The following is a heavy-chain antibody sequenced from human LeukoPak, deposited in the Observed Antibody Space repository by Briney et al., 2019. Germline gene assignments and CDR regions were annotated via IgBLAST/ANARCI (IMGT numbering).Heavy chain of an antibody. CDR2: VSGSGGSA. J-gene: IGHJ4*02. V-gene: IGHV3-23*01. CDR3: AKDLNRGLPDY. CDR1: GFTFSSYA. D-gene: IGHD2-21*01. Sequence: GVSLRLSCGVAGFTFSSYAMSWVRQAPGKGLEWVSAVSGSGGSAYYADSVKGRFAISRDNSENTLYLQMSSLRAEDTAVYYCAKDLNRGLPDYWGQGTLVTVSS.